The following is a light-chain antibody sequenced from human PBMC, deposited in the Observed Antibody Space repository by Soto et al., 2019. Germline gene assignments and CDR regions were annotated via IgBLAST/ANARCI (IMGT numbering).Light chain of an antibody. Sequence: DIVMTQSPDSLAVSLGERATINCKSSQSVLYSSNNKNYLAWYQQKPGQPPKLLIYWASTRESGVPDRFSGSGSGKDFTLIISRLQAEEVAVYYCQQYYSTITFGQGTRLEIK. V-gene: IGKV4-1*01. CDR1: QSVLYSSNNKNY. J-gene: IGKJ5*01. CDR3: QQYYSTIT. CDR2: WAS.